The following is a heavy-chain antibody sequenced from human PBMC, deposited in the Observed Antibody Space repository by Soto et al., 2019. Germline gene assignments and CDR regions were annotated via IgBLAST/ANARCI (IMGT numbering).Heavy chain of an antibody. CDR1: GFTFRSYW. CDR2: ISTDASST. CDR3: ARLPNKSPQN. Sequence: EVQLVESGGGLVQPGGSLRLSCAASGFTFRSYWMHWVRQAPGKALVWVSSISTDASSTSYADPVKGRFTISRDNAKNTLYLQMNSVRAEDTAVYYCARLPNKSPQNWGQGTLVIVSP. V-gene: IGHV3-74*01. J-gene: IGHJ1*01.